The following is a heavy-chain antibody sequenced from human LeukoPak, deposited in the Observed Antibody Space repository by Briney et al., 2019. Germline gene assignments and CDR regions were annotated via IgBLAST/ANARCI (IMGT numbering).Heavy chain of an antibody. CDR1: GFTVSSNY. J-gene: IGHJ4*02. CDR2: LYSGDST. CDR3: AREETYYYDSSGYSYYFDY. V-gene: IGHV3-66*01. Sequence: GGSLRLSCAASGFTVSSNYMSRVRQAPGKGLEWVSVLYSGDSTFYADSVKGRFTISRDNSKNTLYLQMNSLRAEDTAVYFCAREETYYYDSSGYSYYFDYWGQGTLVTVSS. D-gene: IGHD3-22*01.